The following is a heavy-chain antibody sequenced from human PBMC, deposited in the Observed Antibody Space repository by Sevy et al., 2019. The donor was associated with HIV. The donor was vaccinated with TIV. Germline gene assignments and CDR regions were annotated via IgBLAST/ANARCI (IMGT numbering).Heavy chain of an antibody. CDR3: ARGYCSGGSCYDYYGMDV. Sequence: ASVKVSCKASGYTFTGYYMHWVRQAPGQGLEWMGRINPNSGGTNYAQKFQGRVTMTRDTSISTAYMELSRLRSDDTAVYYCARGYCSGGSCYDYYGMDVWGQGTTVTVSS. V-gene: IGHV1-2*06. J-gene: IGHJ6*02. CDR2: INPNSGGT. D-gene: IGHD2-15*01. CDR1: GYTFTGYY.